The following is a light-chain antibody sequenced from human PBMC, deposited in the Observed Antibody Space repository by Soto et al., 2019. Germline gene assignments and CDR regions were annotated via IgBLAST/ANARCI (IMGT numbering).Light chain of an antibody. CDR3: QQYDGN. Sequence: DIQLTQSPSTLSASVGDRVTLTCRASQNINNWLAWYQQKPGKAPKVLIYDPSSLESGVPSRFIGGGSGTEFTLTISSLQPDDFATYYCQQYDGNFGPGTKVDIK. CDR1: QNINNW. V-gene: IGKV1-5*01. J-gene: IGKJ3*01. CDR2: DPS.